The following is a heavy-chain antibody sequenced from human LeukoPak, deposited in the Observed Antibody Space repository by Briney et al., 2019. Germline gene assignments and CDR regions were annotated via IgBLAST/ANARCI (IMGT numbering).Heavy chain of an antibody. D-gene: IGHD6-6*01. J-gene: IGHJ4*02. CDR1: GGSISRHY. CDR3: ARSLAAATYYFDY. CDR2: IYYSGST. V-gene: IGHV4-59*11. Sequence: SETLSPTCTVPGGSISRHYWSWIRQPPGKGLAWSGYIYYSGSTNYNPSLKSRVTMSVDTSKNQFSLKLSSVTAADTAMYYCARSLAAATYYFDYWGQGALVTVSS.